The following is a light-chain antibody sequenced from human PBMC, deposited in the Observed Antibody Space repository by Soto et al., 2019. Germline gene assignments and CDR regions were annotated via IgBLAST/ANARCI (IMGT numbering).Light chain of an antibody. J-gene: IGKJ1*01. CDR3: QQSFSIPWT. CDR2: GAS. CDR1: QGISSY. Sequence: ALRMTQSPSSLSASTGDRVTITCRASQGISSYLAWYQQKPGKAPKLLIYGASSLQSGVPSRFSGSGSGANFTLTISSLQPEDFATYYCQQSFSIPWTFGPGTKVDIK. V-gene: IGKV1-8*01.